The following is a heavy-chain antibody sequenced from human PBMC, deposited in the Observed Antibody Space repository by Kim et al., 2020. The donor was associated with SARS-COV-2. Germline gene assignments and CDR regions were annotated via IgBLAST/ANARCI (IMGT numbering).Heavy chain of an antibody. CDR1: GGSLSSSSYY. CDR3: ARHQRYSSGWYGGFYY. Sequence: SETLSLTCTVSGGSLSSSSYYWGWIRQPPGKGLEWIGNAYYIGNTYYNPSLKSRVIISVDTSKNQFSLKLASVTAADTAVYYCARHQRYSSGWYGGFYY. V-gene: IGHV4-39*01. D-gene: IGHD6-19*01. J-gene: IGHJ6*01. CDR2: AYYIGNT.